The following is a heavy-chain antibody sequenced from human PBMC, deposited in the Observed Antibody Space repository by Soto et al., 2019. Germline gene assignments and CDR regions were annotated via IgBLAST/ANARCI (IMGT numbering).Heavy chain of an antibody. Sequence: GGSLRLSCAASGFTFSSYGMHWVRQAPGKGLEWVAVISYDGSNKYYADSVKGRFTISRDNSKNTLYLQMNSLRAEDTAVYYCAKDQLGWRNWNPNRPEYGMDVSGQGTTVTVSS. CDR3: AKDQLGWRNWNPNRPEYGMDV. V-gene: IGHV3-30*18. J-gene: IGHJ6*01. CDR2: ISYDGSNK. CDR1: GFTFSSYG. D-gene: IGHD1-20*01.